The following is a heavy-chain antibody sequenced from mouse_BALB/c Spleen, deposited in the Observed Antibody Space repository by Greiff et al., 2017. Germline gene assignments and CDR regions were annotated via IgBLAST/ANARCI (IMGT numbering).Heavy chain of an antibody. V-gene: IGHV1S81*02. D-gene: IGHD1-1*01. CDR1: GYTFTSYY. CDR2: INPSNGGT. J-gene: IGHJ4*01. CDR3: TRWARVVAADAMDY. Sequence: VQLQQSGAELVKPGASVKLSCKASGYTFTSYYMYWVKQRPGQGLEWIGEINPSNGGTNFNEKFKSKATLTVDKSSSTAYMQLSSLTSEDSAVYYCTRWARVVAADAMDYWGQGTSVTVSS.